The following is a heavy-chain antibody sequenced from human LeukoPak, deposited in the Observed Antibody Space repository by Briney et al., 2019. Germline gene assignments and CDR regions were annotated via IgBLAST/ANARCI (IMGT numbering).Heavy chain of an antibody. J-gene: IGHJ4*02. CDR2: ISGSGGST. Sequence: PGGSLRLSCAASGFKFDDYGMSWVRQAPGKGLEWVSAISGSGGSTYYADSVKGRFTISRDNSKNTLYLQMNSLRAEDTAVYYCAKDHGSGSGDYFDYWGQGTLVTVSS. CDR1: GFKFDDYG. D-gene: IGHD3-10*01. CDR3: AKDHGSGSGDYFDY. V-gene: IGHV3-23*01.